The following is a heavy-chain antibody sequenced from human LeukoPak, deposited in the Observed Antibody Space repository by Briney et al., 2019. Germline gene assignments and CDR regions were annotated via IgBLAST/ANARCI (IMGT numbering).Heavy chain of an antibody. Sequence: ASVTVSCKASGYTFTSYGISWVRQAPGQGLEWVGWISAYNGNTNYAQKLQGRVTMTTDTSTSTAYMELRSLRSDDTAVYYCARVYYDSSGYYYFRAFDIWGQGTMVTVSS. CDR2: ISAYNGNT. V-gene: IGHV1-18*01. CDR3: ARVYYDSSGYYYFRAFDI. D-gene: IGHD3-22*01. CDR1: GYTFTSYG. J-gene: IGHJ3*02.